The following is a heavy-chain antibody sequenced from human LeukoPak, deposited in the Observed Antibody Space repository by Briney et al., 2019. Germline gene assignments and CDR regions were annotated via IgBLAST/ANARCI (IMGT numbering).Heavy chain of an antibody. CDR1: GFTFSSYG. Sequence: GGSLRLSCAASGFTFSSYGMHWVRQAPGKGLEWVAFIRNDASEEHYADSVKGRFTISRDNSKNTLYLQVNSLRAEDTAVYYCARSRGVVVAAINWFDPWGQGTLVTVSS. CDR3: ARSRGVVVAAINWFDP. CDR2: IRNDASEE. V-gene: IGHV3-30*02. D-gene: IGHD2-15*01. J-gene: IGHJ5*02.